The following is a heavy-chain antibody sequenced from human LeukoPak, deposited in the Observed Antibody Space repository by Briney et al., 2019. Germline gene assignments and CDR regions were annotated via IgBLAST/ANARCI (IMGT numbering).Heavy chain of an antibody. Sequence: GGSLRLSCAASGFTFSDYYMSWIRQAPGRGLEWVSYISSSGSTIYYADPVKGRFTISRDNAKNSLYLQMNSLRAEDTAVYYCARGSLHHSSYGMDVWGQGTTVTVSS. V-gene: IGHV3-11*01. CDR1: GFTFSDYY. D-gene: IGHD1-14*01. CDR2: ISSSGSTI. CDR3: ARGSLHHSSYGMDV. J-gene: IGHJ6*02.